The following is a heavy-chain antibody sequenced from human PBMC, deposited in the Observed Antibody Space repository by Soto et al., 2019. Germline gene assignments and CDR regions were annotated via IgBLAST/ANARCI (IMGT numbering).Heavy chain of an antibody. CDR2: IYYSGST. CDR1: GGSISSGDYY. J-gene: IGHJ5*02. V-gene: IGHV4-30-4*01. Sequence: PSETLSLTCTVSGGSISSGDYYWSWIRQPPGKGLEWIGYIYYSGSTYYNPSLKSRVTISVDTSKNQFSLKLSSVTAADTAVYYCARDLGDDYGGSNWFDPWGQGTLVTVSS. CDR3: ARDLGDDYGGSNWFDP. D-gene: IGHD4-17*01.